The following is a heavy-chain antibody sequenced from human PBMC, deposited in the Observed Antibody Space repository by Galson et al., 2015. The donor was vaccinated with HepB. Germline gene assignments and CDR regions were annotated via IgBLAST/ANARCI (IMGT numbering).Heavy chain of an antibody. D-gene: IGHD5-18*01. CDR3: ARESRYSHGYYYYGMDV. J-gene: IGHJ6*02. Sequence: SLRLSCAASGFTFSSYEMNWVRQAPGKRLEWVSYISSSGSTIYYADSVKGRFTISRDNAKNSLYLQMNSLRAEDTAVYYCARESRYSHGYYYYGMDVWGQGTTVTVSS. CDR2: ISSSGSTI. CDR1: GFTFSSYE. V-gene: IGHV3-48*03.